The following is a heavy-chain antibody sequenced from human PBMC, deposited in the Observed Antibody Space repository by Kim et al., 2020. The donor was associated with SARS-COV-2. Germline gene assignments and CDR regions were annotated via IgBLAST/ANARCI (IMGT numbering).Heavy chain of an antibody. D-gene: IGHD6-19*01. CDR2: IYHSGST. V-gene: IGHV4-4*02. J-gene: IGHJ4*02. CDR1: GGSISSSNW. CDR3: ARAPEGAGTIDY. Sequence: SETLSLTCAVSGGSISSSNWWTWLRPPPGKGLGWIGQIYHSGSTNYNTSLKSRVTISVDKSKNQFSLKLNSMTAADTAVYYCARAPEGAGTIDYWGRGTLVTVSA.